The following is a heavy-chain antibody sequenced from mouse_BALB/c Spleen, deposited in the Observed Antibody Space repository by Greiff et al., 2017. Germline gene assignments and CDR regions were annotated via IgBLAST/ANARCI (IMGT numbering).Heavy chain of an antibody. CDR2: ISSGGSYT. Sequence: EVMLVESGGGLVKPGGSLKLSCAASGFTFSSYAMSWVRQSPEKRLEWVAEISSGGSYTYYPDTVPGRFTISRDNAKNTLYLEMSSLRSEDTAMYYCARRYYGSSDWYFDVWGAGTTVTVSS. J-gene: IGHJ1*01. V-gene: IGHV5-9-4*01. CDR1: GFTFSSYA. CDR3: ARRYYGSSDWYFDV. D-gene: IGHD1-1*01.